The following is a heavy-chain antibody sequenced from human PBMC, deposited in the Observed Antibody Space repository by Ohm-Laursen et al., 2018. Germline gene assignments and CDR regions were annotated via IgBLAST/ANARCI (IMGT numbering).Heavy chain of an antibody. J-gene: IGHJ3*02. CDR1: GLTFSYYW. V-gene: IGHV3-74*01. D-gene: IGHD5-24*01. CDR2: IKNDGSTT. CDR3: TRGRSPQFDAFDI. Sequence: SLRLSCAAPGLTFSYYWMHWVRHAPGKGLVWVSHIKNDGSTTTYADSVKGRFTISRDNARNTLYLEMNSLRAEDTAVYYCTRGRSPQFDAFDIWGQGTMVTVS.